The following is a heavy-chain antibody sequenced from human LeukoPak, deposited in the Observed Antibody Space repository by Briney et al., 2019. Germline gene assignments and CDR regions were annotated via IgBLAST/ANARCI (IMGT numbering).Heavy chain of an antibody. J-gene: IGHJ4*02. CDR2: FYYSGST. V-gene: IGHV4-39*01. CDR1: GGSISSSTYY. Sequence: PSETLSLTCTVSGGSISSSTYYWGWIRQPPGKGLEWIGSFYYSGSTYYNPSLKSRLTISVDTSKNQFSLKLTSVTAADTAVYYCARQGSLGTSGYYYWGQGTLVTVSS. D-gene: IGHD3-22*01. CDR3: ARQGSLGTSGYYY.